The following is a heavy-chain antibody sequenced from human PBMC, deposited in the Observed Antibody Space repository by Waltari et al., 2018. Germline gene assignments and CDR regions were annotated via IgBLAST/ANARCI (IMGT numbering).Heavy chain of an antibody. D-gene: IGHD3-22*01. Sequence: EVQLLESGGGLVQPGGSLRLSCAASGFTFSSYAMSWVRQAPGKGLEWVSAISGRGGSQYYADSVKGRFTISRDNSKNTLYLQMNSLRAEDTAVYYCAKEYYYDSSGYLDYWGQGTLVTVSS. J-gene: IGHJ4*02. CDR1: GFTFSSYA. V-gene: IGHV3-23*01. CDR2: ISGRGGSQ. CDR3: AKEYYYDSSGYLDY.